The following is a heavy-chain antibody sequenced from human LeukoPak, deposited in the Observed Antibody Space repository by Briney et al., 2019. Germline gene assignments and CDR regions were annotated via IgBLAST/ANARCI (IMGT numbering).Heavy chain of an antibody. CDR3: ARGSSGYEHAFDI. CDR2: ISSSSSYI. D-gene: IGHD3-22*01. V-gene: IGHV3-21*01. J-gene: IGHJ3*02. Sequence: GGSLRLSCAASGFTFSGHSMNWVRQAPGKGLEWVSSISSSSSYIYYADSVKGRFTISRDNAKNSLYLQMNSLRAEDTAVYYCARGSSGYEHAFDIWGQGTMVTVSS. CDR1: GFTFSGHS.